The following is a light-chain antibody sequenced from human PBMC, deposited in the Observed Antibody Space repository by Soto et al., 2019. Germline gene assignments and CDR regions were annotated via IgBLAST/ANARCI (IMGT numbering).Light chain of an antibody. CDR3: QQYNNWPRT. V-gene: IGKV1-8*01. J-gene: IGKJ1*01. CDR2: AAS. CDR1: QGISSY. Sequence: AIRMTQSASSLSASTGDRVTITCRASQGISSYLAWYQQKPGKAPKLLIYAASTLQSGVPSRFSGSGSGTEFTLTISSLQSEDFAVYYCQQYNNWPRTFGQRTKVDIK.